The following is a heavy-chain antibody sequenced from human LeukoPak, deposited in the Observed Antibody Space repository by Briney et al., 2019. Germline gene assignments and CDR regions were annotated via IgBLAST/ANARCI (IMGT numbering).Heavy chain of an antibody. Sequence: GRSLRLSCAASGFTFSSYAMHWVRQAPGKGLEWVAVISYDGTNKYYADSVKGRFTISRANSKNTLYLQMTSLRAEETAVHYCAREGRGYSYGSIDYWGQGTLVTVSS. J-gene: IGHJ4*02. CDR3: AREGRGYSYGSIDY. CDR2: ISYDGTNK. CDR1: GFTFSSYA. V-gene: IGHV3-30*04. D-gene: IGHD5-18*01.